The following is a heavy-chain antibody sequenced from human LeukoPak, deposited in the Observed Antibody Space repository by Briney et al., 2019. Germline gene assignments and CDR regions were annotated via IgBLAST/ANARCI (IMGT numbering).Heavy chain of an antibody. CDR2: FSGGDGST. CDR3: TKWNGYADY. CDR1: GFTFRRSG. V-gene: IGHV3-23*01. Sequence: PGGSLRLSCAASGFTFRRSGVTWVRQAPGKGLEWVSGFSGGDGSTHYADSVKGRFTISRDYSENTAFLQMNSLRAEDTAVCYCTKWNGYADYWGQGTLVTVSS. D-gene: IGHD2-2*01. J-gene: IGHJ4*02.